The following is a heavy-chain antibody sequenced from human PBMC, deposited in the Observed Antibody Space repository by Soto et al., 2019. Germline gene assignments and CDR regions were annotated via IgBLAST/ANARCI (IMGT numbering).Heavy chain of an antibody. D-gene: IGHD3-10*01. Sequence: HPGGSLRLSCAASGFSFNNYAMKWVRQAPGKGLEWVSSISGSGDSTYYADSVKGRFTISRDNSKNTLYLQTNSLRAEDTAVYYCARAHGLNYGYLHYWGQGTLVTVSS. CDR1: GFSFNNYA. J-gene: IGHJ4*02. CDR3: ARAHGLNYGYLHY. V-gene: IGHV3-23*01. CDR2: ISGSGDST.